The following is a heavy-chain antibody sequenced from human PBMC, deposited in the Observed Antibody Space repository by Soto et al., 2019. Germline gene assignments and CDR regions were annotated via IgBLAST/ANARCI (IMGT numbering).Heavy chain of an antibody. D-gene: IGHD4-4*01. CDR3: ARESKDGYNNGGLDF. CDR2: IFYTGST. CDR1: GGSFINYY. Sequence: SETLSLTCTVSGGSFINYYWNWIRQPPGKGLEWIGYIFYTGSTSYNPSLTSRVTISVDTSKNLFSLRLSSVTAADTAVYYCARESKDGYNNGGLDFWGRGTLVTVSS. V-gene: IGHV4-59*01. J-gene: IGHJ4*02.